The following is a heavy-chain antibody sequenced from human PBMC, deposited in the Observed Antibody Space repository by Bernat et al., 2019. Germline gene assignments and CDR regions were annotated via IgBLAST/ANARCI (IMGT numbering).Heavy chain of an antibody. CDR1: GFTFSIYT. Sequence: EMQLVESGGGLVQPGGSLRLSCAASGFTFSIYTLSWVRQAPGKGLEWLSANGGSGGNTYYADSVKGRFTISRDNSKNTLYLQMNSLRAEDTAVYYCAKDAVDSALSDYWGQGTLVTVSS. J-gene: IGHJ4*02. CDR2: NGGSGGNT. V-gene: IGHV3-23*04. CDR3: AKDAVDSALSDY. D-gene: IGHD5-18*01.